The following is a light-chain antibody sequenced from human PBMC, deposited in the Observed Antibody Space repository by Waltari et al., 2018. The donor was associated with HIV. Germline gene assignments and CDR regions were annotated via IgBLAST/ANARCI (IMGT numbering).Light chain of an antibody. CDR2: DAS. CDR3: QQRSNWPST. J-gene: IGKJ4*01. Sequence: EIVLTQSPATLSLSPGERATLSCRASQSVRSYLAWYQPKPGQAPRLLIYDASNRATGIRPRFSGSGSGTDFTLTISSLEPEDFAIYYCQQRSNWPSTFGGGTKVEIK. V-gene: IGKV3-11*01. CDR1: QSVRSY.